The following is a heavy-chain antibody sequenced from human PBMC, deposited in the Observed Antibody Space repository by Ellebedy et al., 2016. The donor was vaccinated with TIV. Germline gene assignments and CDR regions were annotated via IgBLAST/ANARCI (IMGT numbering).Heavy chain of an antibody. CDR1: GGTFSSYA. J-gene: IGHJ6*03. V-gene: IGHV1-69*13. Sequence: SVKVSCXASGGTFSSYAISWVRQAPGQGLEWMGGIIPIFGTANYAQKFQGRVTITADESTSTAYMELSSLRSEDTAVYYCARGRRADYGDYPISLYYYYYMDVWGKGTTVTVSS. CDR3: ARGRRADYGDYPISLYYYYYMDV. CDR2: IIPIFGTA. D-gene: IGHD4-17*01.